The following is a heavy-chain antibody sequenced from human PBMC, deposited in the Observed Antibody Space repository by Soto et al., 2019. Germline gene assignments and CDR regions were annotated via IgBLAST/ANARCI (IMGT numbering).Heavy chain of an antibody. D-gene: IGHD2-8*01. CDR2: ISPEGFNT. J-gene: IGHJ4*02. Sequence: GGSLGLGCAASGFTGAGHGMSWVRQAPGKGPEWVSTISPEGFNTHYADSVRGRFTISRDNSRNTVDLHMSSLRAEDTAIYYCASWVSAHFDYWGQGT. CDR3: ASWVSAHFDY. CDR1: GFTGAGHG. V-gene: IGHV3-23*01.